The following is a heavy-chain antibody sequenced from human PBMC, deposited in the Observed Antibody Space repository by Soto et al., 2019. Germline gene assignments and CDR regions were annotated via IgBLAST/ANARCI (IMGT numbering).Heavy chain of an antibody. J-gene: IGHJ4*02. CDR1: GFTFVNVW. CDR2: IKSKTDGGTT. D-gene: IGHD6-19*01. Sequence: EVQLVESGGGLVKPGGSLRLSGAAFGFTFVNVWMNWVRQAPGKGLEWVGRIKSKTDGGTTDYAAPVKGRFTISRDDSKNTLYLQMNSLKTEDTAVYYCTPLALKYSSGWYEFSDWGQGTLVTVSS. CDR3: TPLALKYSSGWYEFSD. V-gene: IGHV3-15*07.